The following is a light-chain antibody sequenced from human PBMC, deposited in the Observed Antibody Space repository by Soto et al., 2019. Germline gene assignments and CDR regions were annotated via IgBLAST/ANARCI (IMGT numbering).Light chain of an antibody. CDR2: DAS. J-gene: IGKJ4*01. CDR1: QDISSA. CDR3: QQFNDFPLT. Sequence: PLTQSPSSLSASVGDRVTITCRAGQDISSALAWYQQKPGKAPKLLLYDASSLDAGVPSRFSGSGSGTDFTLSITSLRPEDFATYYCQQFNDFPLTFGGGTKVQIK. V-gene: IGKV1D-13*01.